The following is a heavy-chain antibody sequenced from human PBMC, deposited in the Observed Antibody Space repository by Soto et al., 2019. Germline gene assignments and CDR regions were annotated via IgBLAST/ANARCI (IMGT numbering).Heavy chain of an antibody. CDR2: ISPYTGNT. Sequence: QVQLVQSGDEVKKPGASVKVSCKASGYIFVNDGIAWVRQAPGQGLEWMGWISPYTGNTHSATQVQGRLTMTTDTSTSTAYMDLGSLTSDDTAVYYCVMVDNYVTPTPQDVWGQRTTVTVSS. CDR1: GYIFVNDG. CDR3: VMVDNYVTPTPQDV. D-gene: IGHD3-16*01. V-gene: IGHV1-18*01. J-gene: IGHJ6*02.